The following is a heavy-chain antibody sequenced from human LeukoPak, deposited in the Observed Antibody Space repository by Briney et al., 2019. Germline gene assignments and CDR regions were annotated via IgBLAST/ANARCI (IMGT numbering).Heavy chain of an antibody. CDR2: ISGSGGST. CDR1: GFAFSSYA. Sequence: GGSLRLSCAASGFAFSSYAMSWVRQAPGKGLEWVSAISGSGGSTYYADSVKGRFTISRDNSKNTLYLQVNSLRAEDTAVYYCAKDSIAAAGAFDYWGQGTLVTVSS. CDR3: AKDSIAAAGAFDY. D-gene: IGHD6-13*01. V-gene: IGHV3-23*01. J-gene: IGHJ4*02.